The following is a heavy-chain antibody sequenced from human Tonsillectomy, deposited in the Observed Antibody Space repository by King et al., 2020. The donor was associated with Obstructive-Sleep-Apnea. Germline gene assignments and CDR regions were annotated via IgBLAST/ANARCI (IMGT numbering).Heavy chain of an antibody. CDR3: ARFGGTFSDY. J-gene: IGHJ4*02. V-gene: IGHV3-30*04. Sequence: VQLVESGGGVVQPGRSLRLSCAASGFTFRSYAMHWVRQAPGKGLEWVAVISYDGINKYYADSVKGRFTISRDNSKNTLYLQMNSLRAEDTAVYYCARFGGTFSDYWGQGTLVTVSS. CDR1: GFTFRSYA. CDR2: ISYDGINK. D-gene: IGHD2/OR15-2a*01.